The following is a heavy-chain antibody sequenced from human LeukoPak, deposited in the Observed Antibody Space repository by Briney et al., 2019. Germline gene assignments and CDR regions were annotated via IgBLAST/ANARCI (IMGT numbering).Heavy chain of an antibody. D-gene: IGHD5-12*01. CDR3: AKDVCVDIVATPTKASDY. CDR1: GFTFDDYA. J-gene: IGHJ4*02. CDR2: ISGDGGST. Sequence: GGSLRLSCAASGFTFDDYAMPWVRQAPGKGLEWVSRISGDGGSTYYTDSVKGRFTISRDNSKNSLYLQMNSLRTEDTALYYCAKDVCVDIVATPTKASDYWGQGTLVTVSS. V-gene: IGHV3-43*02.